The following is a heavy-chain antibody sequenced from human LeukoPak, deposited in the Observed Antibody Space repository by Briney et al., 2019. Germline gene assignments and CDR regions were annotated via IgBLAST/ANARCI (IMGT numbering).Heavy chain of an antibody. CDR2: ISSSGSTI. CDR1: GFTFSSYE. V-gene: IGHV3-48*03. CDR3: ARVGGYLVDY. D-gene: IGHD5-12*01. Sequence: QSGGSLRLSCAASGFTFSSYEMNWVRQAPGKGLEWVSYISSSGSTIYYADSVKGRFTISRDNSKNTLYLQMNSLRAEDTAVYYCARVGGYLVDYWGQGTLVTVSS. J-gene: IGHJ4*02.